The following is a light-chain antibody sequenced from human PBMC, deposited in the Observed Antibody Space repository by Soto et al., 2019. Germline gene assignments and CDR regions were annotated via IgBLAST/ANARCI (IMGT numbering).Light chain of an antibody. V-gene: IGKV3-20*01. CDR3: QQYDSSPKT. Sequence: EVVMTQSPASLSASPGEMVTLSFSASQNIRSSLAWYQQRPGQAPRLLIYGASSRATGIPDRFSGSGSGTDFTLTISRLEPEDFAVYYCQQYDSSPKTFGQGTKVDIK. CDR2: GAS. J-gene: IGKJ1*01. CDR1: QNIRSS.